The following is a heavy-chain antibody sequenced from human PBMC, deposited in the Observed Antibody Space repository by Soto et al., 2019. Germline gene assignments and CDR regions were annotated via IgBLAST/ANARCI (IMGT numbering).Heavy chain of an antibody. CDR2: ICYSGST. CDR1: GVSISSYY. CDR3: AREQLTPYYYYGMEV. J-gene: IGHJ6*01. D-gene: IGHD3-10*01. Sequence: SETLSLTCTVSGVSISSYYWSWIRQPPGKGLEWIGYICYSGSTNYNPSLKSRVTISVDTSKNQFSMKLSSVTAADTAVYYCAREQLTPYYYYGMEVWGQGTRVTVSS. V-gene: IGHV4-59*01.